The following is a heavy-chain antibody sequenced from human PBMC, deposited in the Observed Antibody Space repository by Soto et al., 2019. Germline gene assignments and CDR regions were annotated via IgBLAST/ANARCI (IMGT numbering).Heavy chain of an antibody. Sequence: ASVKVSCKASGGTFSSYAISWVRQAPGQGLEWMGGIIPIFGTANYAQKFQGRVTITADESTSTAYMELSSLRSEDTAVYYCARAYYDFWSGYYKLYWFDPWGQGTLVTVSS. CDR2: IIPIFGTA. J-gene: IGHJ5*02. CDR1: GGTFSSYA. D-gene: IGHD3-3*01. V-gene: IGHV1-69*13. CDR3: ARAYYDFWSGYYKLYWFDP.